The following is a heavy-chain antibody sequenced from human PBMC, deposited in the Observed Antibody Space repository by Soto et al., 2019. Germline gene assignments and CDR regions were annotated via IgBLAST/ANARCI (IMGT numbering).Heavy chain of an antibody. Sequence: QVQLQESGPGLVKPSETLSLNCTVSGGPISSYYWSWIRQSPGKGLDRMGYIYDSGSTHYNPSLKSRVDTSVDPFKNQFSLALSSVTAADTAVYYCARGSSCWPPRLDYWGQGTLVTVSS. D-gene: IGHD6-19*01. CDR1: GGPISSYY. CDR3: ARGSSCWPPRLDY. CDR2: IYDSGST. J-gene: IGHJ4*02. V-gene: IGHV4-59*01.